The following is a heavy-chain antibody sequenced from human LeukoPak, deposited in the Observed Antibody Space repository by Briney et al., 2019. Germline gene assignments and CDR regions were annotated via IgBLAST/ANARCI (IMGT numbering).Heavy chain of an antibody. CDR3: AKDFMHYGSGRPYYMDV. CDR1: GFTFSSYS. J-gene: IGHJ6*03. Sequence: GGSLRLSCAASGFTFSSYSMNWVRQAPGKGLEWVSSISSSSSYIYYADSVKGRFTISRDNAKKTVFLQMNSLRIEDTAMYYCAKDFMHYGSGRPYYMDVWGEGTTVIISS. V-gene: IGHV3-21*04. CDR2: ISSSSSYI. D-gene: IGHD3-10*01.